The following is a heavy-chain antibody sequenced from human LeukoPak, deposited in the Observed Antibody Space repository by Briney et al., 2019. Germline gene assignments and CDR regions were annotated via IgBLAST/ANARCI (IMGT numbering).Heavy chain of an antibody. CDR1: GFTFSGSP. Sequence: GGSLKLSCAASGFTFSGSPMHWVRQASGKGLEWVGRIRSKAHNYATTYAASVKGRFTISRDDSKKKAYLQMNSLKTEDTAVYYCTRDFYDYVWGSYADYWGQGTLVTVSS. CDR3: TRDFYDYVWGSYADY. D-gene: IGHD3-16*01. J-gene: IGHJ4*02. V-gene: IGHV3-73*01. CDR2: IRSKAHNYAT.